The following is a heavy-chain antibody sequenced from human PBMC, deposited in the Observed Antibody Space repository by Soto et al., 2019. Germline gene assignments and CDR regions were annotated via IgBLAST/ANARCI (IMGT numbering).Heavy chain of an antibody. CDR1: GGSISSYY. D-gene: IGHD4-17*01. V-gene: IGHV4-59*01. Sequence: SETLSLTCTVSGGSISSYYWSWIRQPPGKGLEWIGYIYYSGSTNYNPSLKSRVTISVDTSKNQFSLKLSSVTAADTAVYYCARDRTADGDYHAFDPWGQGTLVTVSS. J-gene: IGHJ5*02. CDR2: IYYSGST. CDR3: ARDRTADGDYHAFDP.